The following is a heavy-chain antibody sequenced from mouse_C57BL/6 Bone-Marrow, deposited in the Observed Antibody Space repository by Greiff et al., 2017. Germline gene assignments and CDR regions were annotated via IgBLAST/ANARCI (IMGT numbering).Heavy chain of an antibody. J-gene: IGHJ1*03. CDR1: GFNIKDYY. V-gene: IGHV14-2*01. CDR3: AYLLWSRWYFDV. Sequence: VQLQQSGAELVKPGASVKLSCTASGFNIKDYYMHWVKQRTEQGLEWIGRIDPEDGETKYAPKFQGKATITADTSSSTAYLQLSSLTSEDSAVYYCAYLLWSRWYFDVWGTGTTVTVSS. D-gene: IGHD2-1*01. CDR2: IDPEDGET.